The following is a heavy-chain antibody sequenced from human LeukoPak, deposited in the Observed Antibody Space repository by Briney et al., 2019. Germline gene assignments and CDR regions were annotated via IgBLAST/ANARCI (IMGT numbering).Heavy chain of an antibody. D-gene: IGHD6-13*01. CDR3: ARDLSEQQLVANHMDV. CDR2: ISSSSSCI. J-gene: IGHJ6*03. CDR1: GFTFDDYA. Sequence: GGSLRLSCAASGFTFDDYAMHWVRQAPGKGLEWVSSISSSSSCIYYADSVKGRFTISRDNAKNSLYLQMNSLRAEDTAVYYCARDLSEQQLVANHMDVWGKGTTVTVSS. V-gene: IGHV3-21*01.